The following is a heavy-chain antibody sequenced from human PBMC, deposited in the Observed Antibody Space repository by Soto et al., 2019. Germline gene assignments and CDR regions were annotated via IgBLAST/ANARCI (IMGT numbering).Heavy chain of an antibody. CDR3: AVGIGRIIVVVPAAMGSWYYGMDV. CDR1: GYPFTGYY. D-gene: IGHD2-2*01. CDR2: INPNSGGT. J-gene: IGHJ6*02. V-gene: IGHV1-2*02. Sequence: ASVKVSCKASGYPFTGYYMHWVRQAPGQGLEWMGWINPNSGGTNYAQKFQGRVTMTRDTSISTAYMELSRLRSDDTAVYYCAVGIGRIIVVVPAAMGSWYYGMDVWGQGTTVTVSS.